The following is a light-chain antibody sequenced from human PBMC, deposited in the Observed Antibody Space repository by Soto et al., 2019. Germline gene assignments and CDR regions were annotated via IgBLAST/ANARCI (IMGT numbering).Light chain of an antibody. CDR3: CSYATSSFV. CDR2: GNT. CDR1: SSDVGGYNL. Sequence: QSVPTQPASVSVSPGQSITISCTGTSSDVGGYNLVSWYQQHPGKAPKLIIFGNTERPSGVSHRFSGSKSGNTASLTISGVQVEDEADYHCCSYATSSFVFGTGTKVTVL. V-gene: IGLV2-23*01. J-gene: IGLJ1*01.